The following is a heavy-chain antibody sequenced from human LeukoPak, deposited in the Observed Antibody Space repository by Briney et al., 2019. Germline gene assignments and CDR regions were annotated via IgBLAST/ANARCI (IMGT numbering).Heavy chain of an antibody. CDR3: ARDLGYGGKYRVPASVGY. V-gene: IGHV4-39*07. D-gene: IGHD4-23*01. J-gene: IGHJ4*02. CDR1: GGSISSSSYY. Sequence: PSETLSLTCTVSGGSISSSSYYWGWIRQPPGKGLEWIGSIYYSGSTYYNPSLKSRVTISVDTSKNQFSLKLSSVTAADTAVYYCARDLGYGGKYRVPASVGYWGQGTLVTVSS. CDR2: IYYSGST.